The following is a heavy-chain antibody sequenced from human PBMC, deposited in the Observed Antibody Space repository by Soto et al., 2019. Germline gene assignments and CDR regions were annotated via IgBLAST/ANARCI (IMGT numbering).Heavy chain of an antibody. CDR1: GYSFTSYW. CDR2: IYPGDSDT. CDR3: ARQGDFSGYCSGGSCYSTQGHTEYFQH. D-gene: IGHD2-15*01. Sequence: GESLKISCKGSGYSFTSYWIGWVRQMPGKGLEWMGIIYPGDSDTRYSPSFQGQVTISADKSISTAYLQWSSLKASDTAMYYCARQGDFSGYCSGGSCYSTQGHTEYFQHWGQGTLVTVSS. V-gene: IGHV5-51*01. J-gene: IGHJ1*01.